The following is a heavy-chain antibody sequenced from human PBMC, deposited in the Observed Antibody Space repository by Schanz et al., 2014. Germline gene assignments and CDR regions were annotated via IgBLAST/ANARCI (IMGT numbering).Heavy chain of an antibody. CDR1: GFTVSSDH. CDR3: ARVHHYDPSGWGYFDY. CDR2: IYSGIGA. J-gene: IGHJ4*02. D-gene: IGHD3-22*01. Sequence: QLVESGGGLVKPGGSLRLSCVVSGFTVSSDHMSWVRQAPGKGLEWVSVIYSGIGAYYADSVKDRFTVSRDNSKNTVYLQMNRLRAEDTAVYYCARVHHYDPSGWGYFDYWGQGALVTVSS. V-gene: IGHV3-66*01.